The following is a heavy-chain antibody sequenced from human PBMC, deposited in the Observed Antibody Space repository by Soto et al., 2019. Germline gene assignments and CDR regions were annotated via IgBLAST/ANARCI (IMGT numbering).Heavy chain of an antibody. Sequence: GGSLRLYCAASGFTVSSNYMSWVRQAPGKGLEWVSVIYSGGSTYYADSVKGRFTISRDNSKNTLYLQMNSLRAEDTAVYYCARDRAEHSSSWYYYYMDVWGKGTTVTVSS. CDR1: GFTVSSNY. CDR3: ARDRAEHSSSWYYYYMDV. D-gene: IGHD6-13*01. J-gene: IGHJ6*03. V-gene: IGHV3-53*01. CDR2: IYSGGST.